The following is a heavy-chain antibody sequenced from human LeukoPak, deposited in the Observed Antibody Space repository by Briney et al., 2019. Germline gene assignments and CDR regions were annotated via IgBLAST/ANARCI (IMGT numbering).Heavy chain of an antibody. V-gene: IGHV1-2*02. CDR1: GYTFTGYY. D-gene: IGHD3-10*01. Sequence: ASVKVSCKASGYTFTGYYMHWVRQAPGQGLEWMGWINPNSGGTNYAQKFQGRVTMTRDTSISTAYMELSRLRAEDTAVYYCAKIWFGELAIMDVWGKGTTVTISS. CDR2: INPNSGGT. J-gene: IGHJ6*03. CDR3: AKIWFGELAIMDV.